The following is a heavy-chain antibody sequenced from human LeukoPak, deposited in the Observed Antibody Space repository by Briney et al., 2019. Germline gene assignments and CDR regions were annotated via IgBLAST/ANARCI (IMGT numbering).Heavy chain of an antibody. CDR2: ISSSSSYI. V-gene: IGHV3-21*01. CDR1: GFTFSSYS. D-gene: IGHD2-2*01. J-gene: IGHJ4*02. CDR3: VMFFMGSTNWPDY. Sequence: GGSLRLSCAAPGFTFSSYSMTWVRQAPGKGLEWVSSISSSSSYIYYADSVKGRFTISRDNAKKSVYLQMNSLRAEDTAVYYCVMFFMGSTNWPDYWGQGTLVTVSS.